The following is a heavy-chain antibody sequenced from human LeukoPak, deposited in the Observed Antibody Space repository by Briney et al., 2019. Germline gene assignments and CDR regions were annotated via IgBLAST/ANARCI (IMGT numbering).Heavy chain of an antibody. D-gene: IGHD1-14*01. CDR3: ALYNTSFWFDP. V-gene: IGHV3-30*02. CDR1: GFTFKNYG. CDR2: IRYDGSLK. Sequence: PGGSLRLSCAVSGFTFKNYGMHWVRQAPGKGLEWVAFIRYDGSLKYYADSVKGRFTISRDNSKNTLYLQMNSLRVEDTALYYCALYNTSFWFDPWGLGTLVTVSS. J-gene: IGHJ5*02.